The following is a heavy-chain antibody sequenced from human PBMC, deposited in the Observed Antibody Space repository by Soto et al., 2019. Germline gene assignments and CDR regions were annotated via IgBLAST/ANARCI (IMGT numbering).Heavy chain of an antibody. CDR1: GYTFTSYY. CDR2: INPSGGST. J-gene: IGHJ3*02. Sequence: QVQLVQSGAEVKKPGASVKVSCKASGYTFTSYYMHWVRQAPGQGLEWMGIINPSGGSTSYAQKFKGRVTMTRDTSTSTVYMELSSLRSEDTAVYYCARDPFLYYYDSSGYYQHLGGAFDIWGQGTMVTVSS. D-gene: IGHD3-22*01. V-gene: IGHV1-46*01. CDR3: ARDPFLYYYDSSGYYQHLGGAFDI.